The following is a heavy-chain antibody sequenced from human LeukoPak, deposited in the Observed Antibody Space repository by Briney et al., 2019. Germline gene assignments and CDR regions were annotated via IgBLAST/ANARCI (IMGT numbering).Heavy chain of an antibody. D-gene: IGHD5-24*01. Sequence: ASVKVSCKASGYTFTCYYMHWVQQAPGQGLEWMGRINPNSGGTNYAQKFQGRVTMTRDTSISTAYMELSRLRSDDTAVYYCAGGRDGYNLDFDYWGQGTLVTVSS. J-gene: IGHJ4*02. V-gene: IGHV1-2*06. CDR1: GYTFTCYY. CDR3: AGGRDGYNLDFDY. CDR2: INPNSGGT.